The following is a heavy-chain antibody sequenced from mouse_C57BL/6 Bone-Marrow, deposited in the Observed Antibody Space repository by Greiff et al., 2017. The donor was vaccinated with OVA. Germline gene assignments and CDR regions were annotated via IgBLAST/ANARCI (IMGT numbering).Heavy chain of an antibody. D-gene: IGHD1-1*02. Sequence: QVQLQQPGAELVKPGASVKMSCKASGYTFTSYWITWVKQRPGQGLEWIGDIYPGSGSTNYNEKFKGKATLTVDTSSSTAYMQLSSLTSEDSAVYDCARETTYYALHWYFDVWGTGTTVTVSS. CDR3: ARETTYYALHWYFDV. V-gene: IGHV1-55*01. J-gene: IGHJ1*03. CDR1: GYTFTSYW. CDR2: IYPGSGST.